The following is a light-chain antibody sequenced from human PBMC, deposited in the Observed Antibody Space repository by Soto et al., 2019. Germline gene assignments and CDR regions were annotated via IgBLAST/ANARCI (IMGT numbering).Light chain of an antibody. CDR2: AAS. V-gene: IGKV1-12*01. J-gene: IGKJ2*02. CDR1: QDISRW. CDR3: QQANSFPRT. Sequence: DVQMTQSPSSVSASVGDSITITCRASQDISRWLAWYHQKPGKAPMILIYAASSLQSGVPSRFTAGGSGTDFTLTISSLQPEDVATYYCQQANSFPRTFGQGTKLEI.